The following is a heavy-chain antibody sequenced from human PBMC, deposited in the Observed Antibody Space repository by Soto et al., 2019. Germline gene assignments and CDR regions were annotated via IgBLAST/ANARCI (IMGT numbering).Heavy chain of an antibody. Sequence: GGSLRLSCAASGFTFSSYGMHWVRQAPGKGLEWVAVISYDGSNKYYADSVKGRFTISRDNSKNTLYLQMNSLRAEDTAVYYCAGDTYYYDSSGYSGWFDPWGQGTLVTVSS. CDR1: GFTFSSYG. CDR2: ISYDGSNK. J-gene: IGHJ5*02. CDR3: AGDTYYYDSSGYSGWFDP. D-gene: IGHD3-22*01. V-gene: IGHV3-30*03.